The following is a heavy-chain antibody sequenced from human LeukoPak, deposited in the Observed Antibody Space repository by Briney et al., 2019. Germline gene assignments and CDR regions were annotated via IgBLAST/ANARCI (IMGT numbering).Heavy chain of an antibody. CDR3: AKDRGYHYDSSGYYRMDAFDI. D-gene: IGHD3-22*01. CDR2: IYNSGST. CDR1: GGSISTYY. V-gene: IGHV4-59*01. J-gene: IGHJ3*02. Sequence: PSETLSLTCTVSGGSISTYYWSWIRQPPGKGLEWIGHIYNSGSTNYSPSLKSRVTISVDTSKNQFSLKLSSVTAADTAVYYCAKDRGYHYDSSGYYRMDAFDIWGQGTMVTVSS.